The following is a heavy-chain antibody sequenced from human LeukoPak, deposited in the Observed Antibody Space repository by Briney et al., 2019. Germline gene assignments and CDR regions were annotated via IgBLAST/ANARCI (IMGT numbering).Heavy chain of an antibody. CDR2: IYSSGSA. D-gene: IGHD2-2*01. Sequence: SETLSLTCSVSGGSISPYYWSWIRRPPGKGLEWIGRIYSSGSADYNPSLKSRVTISVDRSKNQLSLKLTSVTAADTAVYYCARYRDTGPSSTHYFDPWGQGTLVTVSS. CDR1: GGSISPYY. J-gene: IGHJ5*02. CDR3: ARYRDTGPSSTHYFDP. V-gene: IGHV4-4*07.